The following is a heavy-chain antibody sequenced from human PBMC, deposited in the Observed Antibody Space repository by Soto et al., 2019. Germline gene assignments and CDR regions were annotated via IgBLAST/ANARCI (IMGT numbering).Heavy chain of an antibody. V-gene: IGHV3-33*01. D-gene: IGHD3-9*01. CDR3: ARGGPLRYFDLGGMAV. CDR1: GFTFSSYG. Sequence: PGGSLRLSCAASGFTFSSYGMHWVRQAPGKGLEWVAVIWYDGSNKYYADSVKGRFTISRDNSKNTLYLQMNNLRAEDTAVYYCARGGPLRYFDLGGMAVWGQGTTVTVSS. CDR2: IWYDGSNK. J-gene: IGHJ6*02.